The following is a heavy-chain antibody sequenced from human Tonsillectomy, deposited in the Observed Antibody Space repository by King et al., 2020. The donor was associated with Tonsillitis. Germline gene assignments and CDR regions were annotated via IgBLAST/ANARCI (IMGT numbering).Heavy chain of an antibody. J-gene: IGHJ4*02. Sequence: QLVQSGAEVKKPGASVKVSCKASGYTFTGYYMHWVRQAPGQGLEWMGWINPNSGDTNYAQKFQGRVTMTRDTSISTAYMELSRLRSDDTAVYYCARDGGIQVGGVDYWGQGTLVTVSS. V-gene: IGHV1-2*02. CDR2: INPNSGDT. CDR3: ARDGGIQVGGVDY. D-gene: IGHD1-26*01. CDR1: GYTFTGYY.